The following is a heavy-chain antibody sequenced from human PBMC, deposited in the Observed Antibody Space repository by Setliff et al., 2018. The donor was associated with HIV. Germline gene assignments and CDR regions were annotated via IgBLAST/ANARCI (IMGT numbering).Heavy chain of an antibody. CDR1: GYTFVNYY. CDR3: ARETQTNSGSYLA. D-gene: IGHD3-10*01. V-gene: IGHV1-46*01. Sequence: GASVKVSCKTSGYTFVNYYVNWVRQAPGQGLEWIGIMNCMNGDTSYAQSLKGRVTVTRDTSTSTVYMDLSSLRPEDTAVYYCARETQTNSGSYLAWGQGTLFTVSS. CDR2: MNCMNGDT. J-gene: IGHJ4*02.